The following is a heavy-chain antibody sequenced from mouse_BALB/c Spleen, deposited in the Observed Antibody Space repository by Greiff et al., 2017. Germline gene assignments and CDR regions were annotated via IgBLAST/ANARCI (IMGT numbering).Heavy chain of an antibody. V-gene: IGHV14-3*02. CDR2: IDPANGNT. Sequence: EVQLQESGAELVKPGASVKLSCTASGFNIKDTYMHWVKQRPEQGLEWIGRIDPANGNTKYDPKFQGKATITADTSSNTAYLQLSSLTSEDTAVYYCARCYGSSPYAMDYWGQGTSVTVSS. D-gene: IGHD1-1*01. CDR1: GFNIKDTY. J-gene: IGHJ4*01. CDR3: ARCYGSSPYAMDY.